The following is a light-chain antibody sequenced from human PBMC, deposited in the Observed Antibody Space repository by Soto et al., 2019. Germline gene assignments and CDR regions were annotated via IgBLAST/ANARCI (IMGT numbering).Light chain of an antibody. CDR3: QQANCFPLT. CDR1: QPISSW. Sequence: DIQMTQSPDSVSASVGDSITITFRASQPISSWVLWYQQKPGHAPKLLIYAASRLQGGVPSRFSGSGSGTDFTLTITTLPPEDFATYYWQQANCFPLTVGGGTRVEVK. V-gene: IGKV1-12*01. J-gene: IGKJ4*01. CDR2: AAS.